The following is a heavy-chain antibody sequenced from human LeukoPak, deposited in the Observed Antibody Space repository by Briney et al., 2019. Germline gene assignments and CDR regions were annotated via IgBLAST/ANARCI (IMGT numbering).Heavy chain of an antibody. J-gene: IGHJ4*02. V-gene: IGHV1-18*01. Sequence: ASVKVSCKASGYTFTDNGISWVRQAPGEGLEWMGWISANSGKTNYAQRFQGRVTMTRETSSSTVYMELRSLKSDDTAVYFCARHKNYRFNYWAEGTLVSVTS. CDR3: ARHKNYRFNY. D-gene: IGHD3-16*02. CDR2: ISANSGKT. CDR1: GYTFTDNG.